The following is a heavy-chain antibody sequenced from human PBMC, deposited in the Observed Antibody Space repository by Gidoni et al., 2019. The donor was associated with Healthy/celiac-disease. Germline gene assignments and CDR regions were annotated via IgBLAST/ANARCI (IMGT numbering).Heavy chain of an antibody. CDR1: GGSISSYY. J-gene: IGHJ4*02. D-gene: IGHD5-12*01. CDR2: IYYSGST. V-gene: IGHV4-59*01. Sequence: QVQLQESGPGLVKPSETLSLTCTVSGGSISSYYWSWIRQPPGKGLEWIGYIYYSGSTNYNPSLKSRVTISVDTSKNQFSLKLSSVTAADTAVYYCASSRDGYPNVYWGQGTLVTVSS. CDR3: ASSRDGYPNVY.